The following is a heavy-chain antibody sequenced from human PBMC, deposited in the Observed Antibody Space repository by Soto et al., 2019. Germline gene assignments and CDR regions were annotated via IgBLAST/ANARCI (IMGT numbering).Heavy chain of an antibody. CDR3: ASSYCGGDCYSVYYYYGMDV. CDR1: GYTFTSYG. CDR2: ISAYNGNT. J-gene: IGHJ6*02. Sequence: QVQLVQSGAEVKKPGASVKVSCKASGYTFTSYGISWVRQAPGQGLEWMGWISAYNGNTNYAQKLQGRVTMTTDTSTSTAYIELRSLRSDDTAVYYCASSYCGGDCYSVYYYYGMDVWGQGPTVTVSS. D-gene: IGHD2-21*02. V-gene: IGHV1-18*01.